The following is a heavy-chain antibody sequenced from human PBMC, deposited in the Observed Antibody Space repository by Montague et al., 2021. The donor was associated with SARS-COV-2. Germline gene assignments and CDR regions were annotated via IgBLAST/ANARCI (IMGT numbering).Heavy chain of an antibody. D-gene: IGHD2-2*01. V-gene: IGHV4-38-2*02. CDR2: IFHSGGT. CDR1: GYSISSGYY. Sequence: SETLSLTCTVSGYSISSGYYWGWIRQPPGKGLEWIGGIFHSGGTSYNPSLKSRVTISAVTSKNQFSLMLSSVTAADTAVYYCARSQDCSMTGCHFDYWGQGTLVTVSS. J-gene: IGHJ4*02. CDR3: ARSQDCSMTGCHFDY.